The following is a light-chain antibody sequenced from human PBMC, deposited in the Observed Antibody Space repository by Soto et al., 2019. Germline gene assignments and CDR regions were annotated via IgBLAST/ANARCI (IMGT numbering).Light chain of an antibody. CDR3: HQYGSSPWT. J-gene: IGKJ1*01. CDR1: HTVTSGY. V-gene: IGKV3-20*01. Sequence: EVVLTQSPDTLSFSPGERATLSCRASHTVTSGYLAWYQQKPGQAPRLLMHGASSRATGIPDRFSGSGSETDFTLTITRLESEDFAVYSCHQYGSSPWTFGQGTKVDIK. CDR2: GAS.